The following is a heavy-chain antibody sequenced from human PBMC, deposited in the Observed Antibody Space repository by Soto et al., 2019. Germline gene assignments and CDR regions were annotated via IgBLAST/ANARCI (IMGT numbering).Heavy chain of an antibody. CDR2: IYHSGST. J-gene: IGHJ6*02. Sequence: QVQLQESGPGLVKPSGTLSLTCAVSGGSISSSNWWSWVRQPPGKGLEWIGEIYHSGSTNYNPSLKSRVTKSVDKSKNQFSMKLSSVTAADTAVYYCARVSGSYYYGMDVWGQGTTVTVSS. V-gene: IGHV4-4*02. CDR1: GGSISSSNW. D-gene: IGHD1-26*01. CDR3: ARVSGSYYYGMDV.